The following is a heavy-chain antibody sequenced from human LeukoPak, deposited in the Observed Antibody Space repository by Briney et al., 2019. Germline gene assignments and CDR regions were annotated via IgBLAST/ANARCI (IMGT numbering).Heavy chain of an antibody. D-gene: IGHD1-14*01. CDR1: GYTFTGYY. Sequence: ASVKVSCKASGYTFTGYYMHWVRQAPGQGLEWMGWINPNSGGTNYAQKFQGRVTTTRDTSISTAYMELSRLRSDDTAVYYCARVMSWTEHYFDYWGQGTLVTVSS. V-gene: IGHV1-2*02. CDR2: INPNSGGT. CDR3: ARVMSWTEHYFDY. J-gene: IGHJ4*02.